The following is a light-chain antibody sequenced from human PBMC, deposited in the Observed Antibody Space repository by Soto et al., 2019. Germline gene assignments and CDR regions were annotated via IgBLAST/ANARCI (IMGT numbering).Light chain of an antibody. V-gene: IGLV2-14*01. Sequence: QAVLTQPASVSGSPGQSINISCNGSSSDLAIYNYVSWYQQQPGKAPKLMIYQVTNRPSGVSNRFSGSRSGNTASLTISGLQAGDEADYYCSSYTDSSNYVFGSGTKVTVL. CDR1: SSDLAIYNY. CDR3: SSYTDSSNYV. CDR2: QVT. J-gene: IGLJ1*01.